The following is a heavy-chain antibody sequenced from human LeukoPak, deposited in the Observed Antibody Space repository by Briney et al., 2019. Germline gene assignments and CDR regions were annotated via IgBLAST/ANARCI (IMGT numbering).Heavy chain of an antibody. CDR3: ARDGYCSSAGCHDYYMDV. CDR2: TIGYNGNT. V-gene: IGHV1-18*01. D-gene: IGHD2-2*03. Sequence: GSVKVSCKASGYNFKSFGISWVRQAPGQGLEWMGWTIGYNGNTDNAQKVQGRVTMTTDTSTNTAYMELRSLTSDDTAVYYCARDGYCSSAGCHDYYMDVWGKGTTVTVSS. CDR1: GYNFKSFG. J-gene: IGHJ6*03.